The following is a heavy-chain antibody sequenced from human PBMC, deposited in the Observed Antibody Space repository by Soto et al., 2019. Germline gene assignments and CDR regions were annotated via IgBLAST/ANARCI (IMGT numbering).Heavy chain of an antibody. CDR2: ISGSGGST. V-gene: IGHV3-23*01. D-gene: IGHD2-2*01. J-gene: IGHJ6*03. CDR3: AKDLVYCSSTSCYAGILDYYYMDV. Sequence: AISGSGGSTYYADSVKGRFTISRDNSKNTLYLQMNSLRAEDTAVYYCAKDLVYCSSTSCYAGILDYYYMDVWGKGTTVTVSS.